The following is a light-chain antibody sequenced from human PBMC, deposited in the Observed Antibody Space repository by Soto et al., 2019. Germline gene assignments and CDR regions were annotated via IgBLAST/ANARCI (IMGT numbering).Light chain of an antibody. CDR1: SSDVGGYNY. V-gene: IGLV2-14*01. CDR2: DVS. CDR3: SSYTSSSTYF. Sequence: QSALTQPASVSGSPGQSITISCTGTSSDVGGYNYVSWYQQQPGKAPKLMIYDVSNRPSGVSNRFSGSKSGNTDSLTISGLQAEDEADYYCSSYTSSSTYFFGTGTKVTVL. J-gene: IGLJ1*01.